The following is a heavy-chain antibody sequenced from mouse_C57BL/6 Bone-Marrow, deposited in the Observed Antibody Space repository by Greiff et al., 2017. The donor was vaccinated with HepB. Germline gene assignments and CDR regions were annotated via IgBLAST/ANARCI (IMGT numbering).Heavy chain of an antibody. CDR1: GFNIKDDY. CDR3: TPIYYDYPYAREY. Sequence: EVQLQQSGAELVRPGASVKLSCTASGFNIKDDYMHWVKQRPEQGLEWIGWIDPENGDTEYASKFQGKATITADTSSNTAYLQLSSLTSEDTAVYYCTPIYYDYPYAREYWGQGTSVPVSS. CDR2: IDPENGDT. D-gene: IGHD2-4*01. V-gene: IGHV14-4*01. J-gene: IGHJ4*01.